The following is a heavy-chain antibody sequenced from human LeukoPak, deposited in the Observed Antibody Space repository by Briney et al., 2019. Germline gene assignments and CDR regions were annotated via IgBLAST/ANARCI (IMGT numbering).Heavy chain of an antibody. V-gene: IGHV3-21*01. CDR2: ISSSSSYI. D-gene: IGHD6-13*01. Sequence: GGSLRLSCAASGFTFSSYSMNWVRQAPGKGLEWVSSISSSSSYIYYADSVKGRFTVSRDNAKNSPYLQMNSLRAEDTAVYYCARGNRRGVAANYWGQGTLVTVSS. J-gene: IGHJ4*02. CDR1: GFTFSSYS. CDR3: ARGNRRGVAANY.